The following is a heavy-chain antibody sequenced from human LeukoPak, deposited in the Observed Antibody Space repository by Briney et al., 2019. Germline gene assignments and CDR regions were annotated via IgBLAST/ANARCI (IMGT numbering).Heavy chain of an antibody. Sequence: SETLSLTCTVSGGSISSYYWSWIRQPPGKGLEWIGHIYYSGSTNYNPSLKSRVTISVDTSKSQFSLKLSSVTAADTAVYYCARGSPDTPFDYWGQGTLVTVSS. D-gene: IGHD2-15*01. J-gene: IGHJ4*02. CDR3: ARGSPDTPFDY. V-gene: IGHV4-59*01. CDR2: IYYSGST. CDR1: GGSISSYY.